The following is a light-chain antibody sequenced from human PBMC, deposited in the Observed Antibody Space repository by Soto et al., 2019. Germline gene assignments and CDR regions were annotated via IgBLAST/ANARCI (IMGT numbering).Light chain of an antibody. J-gene: IGKJ4*01. CDR1: RSVSSN. CDR3: QQYDNWPLT. Sequence: EIEMTQSPATLSVSPGERATLSCRASRSVSSNLAWYQQKPGQAPRFLIYGASTRATGIPARFSGSGSGTEFTLTISSLQSEDFAVYYCQQYDNWPLTFGGGTKVDIK. V-gene: IGKV3-15*01. CDR2: GAS.